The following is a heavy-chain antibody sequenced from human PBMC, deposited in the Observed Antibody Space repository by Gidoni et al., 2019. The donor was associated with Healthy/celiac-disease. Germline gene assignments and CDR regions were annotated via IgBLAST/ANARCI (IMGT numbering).Heavy chain of an antibody. CDR3: ARAPYDYVWGSYP. Sequence: EVQLVESGGGLVKPGGSLRLSCAASGCTFSSYSMNWVRQAPGKGLEWVSSISSSSSYIYYADSVKGRFTISRDNAKNSLYLQMNSLRAEDTAVYYCARAPYDYVWGSYPWGQGTLVTVSS. D-gene: IGHD3-16*01. J-gene: IGHJ5*02. CDR1: GCTFSSYS. V-gene: IGHV3-21*01. CDR2: ISSSSSYI.